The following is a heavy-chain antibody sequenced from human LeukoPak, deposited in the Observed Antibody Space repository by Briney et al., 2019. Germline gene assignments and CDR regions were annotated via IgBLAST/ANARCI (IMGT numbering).Heavy chain of an antibody. Sequence: GGALRLSCAASGVTFSSYWMHWGRHAPGGGVVWGARIISGGSVSIYADSVKGGFTISRDNNKKTVSLQINSLSAEYTAGDYRAIGDSAARNHYWGQGTLVTVSS. CDR1: GVTFSSYW. CDR3: AIGDSAARNHY. J-gene: IGHJ4*02. V-gene: IGHV3-74*01. D-gene: IGHD6-25*01. CDR2: IISGGSVS.